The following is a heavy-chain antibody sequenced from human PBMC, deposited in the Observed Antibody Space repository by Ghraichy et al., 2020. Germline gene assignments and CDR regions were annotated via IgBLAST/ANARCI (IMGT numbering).Heavy chain of an antibody. CDR2: TYYRSKWYN. J-gene: IGHJ3*02. V-gene: IGHV6-1*01. CDR3: ARAIVVVPAAHDAFDI. CDR1: GDSVSSNSAA. D-gene: IGHD2-2*01. Sequence: SQTLSLTCAISGDSVSSNSAAWNWIRQSPSRGLEWLGRTYYRSKWYNDYAVSVKSRITINPDTSKNQFSLQLNSVTPEDTAVYYCARAIVVVPAAHDAFDIWGQGTMVTVSS.